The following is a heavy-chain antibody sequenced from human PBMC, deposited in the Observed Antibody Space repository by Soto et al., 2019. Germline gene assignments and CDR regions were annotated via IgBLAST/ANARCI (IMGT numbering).Heavy chain of an antibody. D-gene: IGHD3-10*01. V-gene: IGHV1-69*02. Sequence: QVQLVQSGAEVKKPGSAVKVSCKASGGTFSRYTISWVRQAPGQELEWMGRIIPILGIANYAQKFQGRVTITADKSTSTAYMELSSLRSEDTAVYYCARGLYGSGDYYYGMDVWGQGTTVTVSS. CDR1: GGTFSRYT. J-gene: IGHJ6*02. CDR3: ARGLYGSGDYYYGMDV. CDR2: IIPILGIA.